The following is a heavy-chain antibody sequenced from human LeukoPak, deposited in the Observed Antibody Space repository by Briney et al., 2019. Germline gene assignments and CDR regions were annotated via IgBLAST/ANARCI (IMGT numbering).Heavy chain of an antibody. V-gene: IGHV1-69*13. CDR1: GGTFSSYA. CDR3: AKAGGYGDYGHWYFDL. CDR2: IIPIFGTA. J-gene: IGHJ2*01. D-gene: IGHD4-17*01. Sequence: GASVKVSCKASGGTFSSYAISWVRQAPGQGLEWMGGIIPIFGTANYAQKFQGRVTITADESTSTAYMELSSLRSEDTAVYYCAKAGGYGDYGHWYFDLWGRGTLVTVSS.